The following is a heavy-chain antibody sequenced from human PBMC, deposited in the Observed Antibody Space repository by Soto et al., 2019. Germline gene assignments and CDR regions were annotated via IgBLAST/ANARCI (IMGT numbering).Heavy chain of an antibody. Sequence: QVQLVQSGAEVKKPGSSVKVSCKASGGTFSTYPISWVRQAPGQGLEWMGGINPIFGTANYAQKLQGRVTITADESTTTAYMQLSSLRSADTAVYSCARLRASNYEAYQHWGQGTLVTVSS. V-gene: IGHV1-69*12. D-gene: IGHD4-4*01. CDR1: GGTFSTYP. CDR3: ARLRASNYEAYQH. CDR2: INPIFGTA. J-gene: IGHJ1*01.